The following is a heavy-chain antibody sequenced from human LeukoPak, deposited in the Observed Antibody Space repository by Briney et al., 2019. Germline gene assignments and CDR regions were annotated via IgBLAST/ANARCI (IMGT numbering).Heavy chain of an antibody. CDR1: GFTFGSYA. CDR3: AKLDYYDTH. V-gene: IGHV3-23*01. J-gene: IGHJ4*02. Sequence: GGSLRLSCAASGFTFGSYAMSWVRQAPGKGLEWVSSITGSSASTYYADSVKGRFTISRDNSKNTLYLQMNSLRAEDMALYFCAKLDYYDTHWGQGTLVTVSS. CDR2: ITGSSAST. D-gene: IGHD3-22*01.